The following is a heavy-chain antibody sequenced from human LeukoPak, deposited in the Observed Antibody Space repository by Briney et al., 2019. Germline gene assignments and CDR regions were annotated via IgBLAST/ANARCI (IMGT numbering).Heavy chain of an antibody. CDR1: GASISGYL. Sequence: SETLSLTCTVSGASISGYLWTWIRQPPGKGLEWIGYVYDNGDTNYHPSFTGRVSISVDVSKNQFSLKLSSVTAADTAVYYCASLARYYYGSESYYRPWDAFDIWGQGTMVTVSS. CDR3: ASLARYYYGSESYYRPWDAFDI. CDR2: VYDNGDT. D-gene: IGHD3-10*01. J-gene: IGHJ3*02. V-gene: IGHV4-59*12.